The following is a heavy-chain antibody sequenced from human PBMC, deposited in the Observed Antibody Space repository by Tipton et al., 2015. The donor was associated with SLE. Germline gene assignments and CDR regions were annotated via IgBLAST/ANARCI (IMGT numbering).Heavy chain of an antibody. Sequence: TLSLTCTVSGGSISSDSYLWTWIRQPAGKGLEWIGHIYTSGGTKYNPSLKSRVTISVDTSRNQFSLKVRSVTAADTAVYYCARDKELGDSDSTWKWFDPWGQGTLVTVSS. CDR1: GGSISSDSYL. V-gene: IGHV4-61*09. J-gene: IGHJ5*02. CDR3: ARDKELGDSDSTWKWFDP. CDR2: IYTSGGT. D-gene: IGHD6-13*01.